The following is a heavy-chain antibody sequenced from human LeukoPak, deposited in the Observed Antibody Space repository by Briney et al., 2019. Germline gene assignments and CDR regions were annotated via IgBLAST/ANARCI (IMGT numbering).Heavy chain of an antibody. D-gene: IGHD3-10*01. CDR2: IIPIFGTA. CDR1: GGTFSSYA. Sequence: GSSVKVSCKASGGTFSSYAISWVRQAPGQGLEWMGGIIPIFGTANYAQKFQGRVTITADESTSTAYMELSSLRSEDTAVYYCARVGVQLWFGEFKRYHGNAFDIWGQGTMVTVSS. J-gene: IGHJ3*02. CDR3: ARVGVQLWFGEFKRYHGNAFDI. V-gene: IGHV1-69*01.